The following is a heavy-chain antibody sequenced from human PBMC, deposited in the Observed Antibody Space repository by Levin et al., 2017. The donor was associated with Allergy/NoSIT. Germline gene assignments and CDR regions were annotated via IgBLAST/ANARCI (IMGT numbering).Heavy chain of an antibody. V-gene: IGHV3-49*04. J-gene: IGHJ4*02. CDR1: GFTFGDYA. D-gene: IGHD3-16*02. Sequence: GESLKISCPGSGFTFGDYAMSWVRQAPGKGLEWVGFIRNKAHGGTTEYAASVKVRLTIPRDDSKSIAYLQMNSLKTEDTAVYFCARGGPPNYDYNWGSYRDGYFDYLGQGTLVTVSS. CDR3: ARGGPPNYDYNWGSYRDGYFDY. CDR2: IRNKAHGGTT.